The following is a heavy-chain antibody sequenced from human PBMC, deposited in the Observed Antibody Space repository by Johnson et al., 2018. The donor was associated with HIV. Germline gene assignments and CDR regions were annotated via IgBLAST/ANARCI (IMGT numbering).Heavy chain of an antibody. CDR1: GITVSSSY. D-gene: IGHD1-26*01. CDR3: AGEGVGYSGSYHDAVEL. J-gene: IGHJ3*01. CDR2: IYSGGNT. Sequence: QLVESGGGLVQPGGSLRLSCAASGITVSSSYMSWVRQAPGKGLEWVSVIYSGGNTYYADSVRGRFTISSDNSKNTRSLQMNSLRDEDTDVYHCAGEGVGYSGSYHDAVELWGQGTMVTVSS. V-gene: IGHV3-66*01.